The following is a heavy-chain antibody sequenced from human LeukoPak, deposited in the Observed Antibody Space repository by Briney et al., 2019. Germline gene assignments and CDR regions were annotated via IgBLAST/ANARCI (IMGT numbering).Heavy chain of an antibody. CDR3: ARVRGYSYYGGYYYYMDV. D-gene: IGHD5-18*01. J-gene: IGHJ6*03. V-gene: IGHV3-74*01. Sequence: GGSLRLSCAASGFTFSSYWMHWVRQAPGKGLVWVSRIYSDGSSTSYADSVKGRFTISRDNAKNTLYLQMNSLRAEDTAVYYCARVRGYSYYGGYYYYMDVWGKGTTVTVSS. CDR1: GFTFSSYW. CDR2: IYSDGSST.